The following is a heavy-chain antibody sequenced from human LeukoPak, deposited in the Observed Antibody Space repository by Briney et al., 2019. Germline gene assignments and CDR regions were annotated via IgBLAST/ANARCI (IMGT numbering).Heavy chain of an antibody. CDR1: GGSISSYY. Sequence: SETLSLTCTASGGSISSYYWSWIRQPAGKGLEWIGRIYTSGSTNYNPSLKSRVTMSVDTSKNQFSLKLSSVTAAETAVYYCAREYPKMGGIAAAGWLYNWFDPWGQGTLVTVSS. J-gene: IGHJ5*02. CDR2: IYTSGST. V-gene: IGHV4-4*07. CDR3: AREYPKMGGIAAAGWLYNWFDP. D-gene: IGHD6-13*01.